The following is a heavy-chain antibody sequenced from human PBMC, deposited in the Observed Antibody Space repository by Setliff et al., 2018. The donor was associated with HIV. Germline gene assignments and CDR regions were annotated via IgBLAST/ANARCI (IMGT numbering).Heavy chain of an antibody. D-gene: IGHD5-18*01. CDR1: GYNFTNYG. CDR2: INTNTGYP. Sequence: ASVKVSCKASGYNFTNYGINWVRQDPGQGLEWMGWINTNTGYPTYAQAFRGRFVFSLDTSVSTAYLEISSLEAEDTAVYFCARAREDTALDSYWGQGTLVTVSS. V-gene: IGHV7-4-1*02. J-gene: IGHJ4*02. CDR3: ARAREDTALDSY.